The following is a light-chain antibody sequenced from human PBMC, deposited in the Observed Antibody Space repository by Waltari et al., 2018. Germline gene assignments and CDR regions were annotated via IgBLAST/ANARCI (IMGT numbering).Light chain of an antibody. J-gene: IGKJ1*01. CDR2: HAS. CDR1: QGVGKY. CDR3: QKYDFLPAT. V-gene: IGKV3-20*01. Sequence: EIVLTQSPGTLSLSPGERATLSCRASQGVGKYLAWYQQSPGQAPTLLLYHASIRATGIPDRFSGSGFGTDFSLTISRLEPEDCAVYYCQKYDFLPATFGQGTTVEIK.